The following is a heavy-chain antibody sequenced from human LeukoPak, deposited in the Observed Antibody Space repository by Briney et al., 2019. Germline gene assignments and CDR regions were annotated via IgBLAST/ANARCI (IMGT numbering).Heavy chain of an antibody. CDR2: INPNSGGT. Sequence: ASVQVSCQASGYTFTGYYMHWVRQAPGQGLEWMGWINPNSGGTNYAQKFQGRVTMTRDTSISTAYMELSRLRSDDTAVYYCARVTPPITIFGVVTRYYYYYYMDVWGKGTTVTVSS. J-gene: IGHJ6*03. CDR3: ARVTPPITIFGVVTRYYYYYYMDV. D-gene: IGHD3-3*01. CDR1: GYTFTGYY. V-gene: IGHV1-2*02.